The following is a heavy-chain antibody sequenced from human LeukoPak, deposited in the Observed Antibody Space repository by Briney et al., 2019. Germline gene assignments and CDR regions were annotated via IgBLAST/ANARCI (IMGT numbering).Heavy chain of an antibody. D-gene: IGHD6-25*01. J-gene: IGHJ3*02. V-gene: IGHV4-39*01. CDR1: GGSISSGDLH. CDR2: FSNSGST. Sequence: SETLSLTCTVSGGSISSGDLHWGWIRQPPGKGLEWIGGFSNSGSTYYNASLKSRVTISVDTSKNQVSLKLSSVTAADTAVYYCARLKMDTLAARVNAFDIWGQGTMVTVSS. CDR3: ARLKMDTLAARVNAFDI.